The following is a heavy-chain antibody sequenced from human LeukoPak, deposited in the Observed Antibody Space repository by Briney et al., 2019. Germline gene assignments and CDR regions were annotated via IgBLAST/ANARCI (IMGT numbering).Heavy chain of an antibody. D-gene: IGHD2-2*02. CDR1: GFTFTSSA. V-gene: IGHV1-58*02. CDR3: AAEITDCSTSCYMGEDY. J-gene: IGHJ4*02. Sequence: GASVKVSCKASGFTFTSSAMQWVRQARGQRLEWIGWIVVGSGNTNYAQKFQERVTITRDMSTSTAYMELSSLRSEDTAVYYCAAEITDCSTSCYMGEDYWGQGTLVTVSS. CDR2: IVVGSGNT.